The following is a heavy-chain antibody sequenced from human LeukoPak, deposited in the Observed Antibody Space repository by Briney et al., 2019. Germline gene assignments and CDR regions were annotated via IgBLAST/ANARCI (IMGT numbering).Heavy chain of an antibody. CDR3: ARVAVARLWGDAFDI. Sequence: PSETLSLTCTVSGGSISSYYWSWIRQPAGKGLEWIGRIYTSGSTNYNPSLKSRVTMSVDTSKNQFSLKLSSVPAADTAVYYCARVAVARLWGDAFDIWGQGTMVTVSS. CDR1: GGSISSYY. V-gene: IGHV4-4*07. CDR2: IYTSGST. J-gene: IGHJ3*02. D-gene: IGHD6-6*01.